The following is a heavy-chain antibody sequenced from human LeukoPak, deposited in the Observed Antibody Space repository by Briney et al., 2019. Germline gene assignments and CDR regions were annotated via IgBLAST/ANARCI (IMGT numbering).Heavy chain of an antibody. Sequence: ASVKVSCKASGYTFTSYGISWVRQAPGQGLEWMGWISAYNGNTNYAQKLQGRVTMTTDTSTSTAYMELRSLRSDDTAVYYCAKIAKYYYDFWAWGYYMDVWGKGTTVTVSS. V-gene: IGHV1-18*01. CDR3: AKIAKYYYDFWAWGYYMDV. CDR2: ISAYNGNT. CDR1: GYTFTSYG. J-gene: IGHJ6*03. D-gene: IGHD3-3*01.